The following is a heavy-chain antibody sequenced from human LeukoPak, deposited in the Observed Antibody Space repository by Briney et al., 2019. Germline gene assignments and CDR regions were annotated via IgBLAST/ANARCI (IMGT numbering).Heavy chain of an antibody. V-gene: IGHV3-23*01. CDR3: AKGVALASPYYFDS. D-gene: IGHD6-19*01. CDR2: ISCSGSST. Sequence: PGGSLRLSCAASGFTFSSYSMSWVRQAAGKGLEWVSPISCSGSSTYYADSVKGRFTISRDNSKNTLYLQMNSLRAEDTAVYYCAKGVALASPYYFDSWGQGTLVTVSS. J-gene: IGHJ4*02. CDR1: GFTFSSYS.